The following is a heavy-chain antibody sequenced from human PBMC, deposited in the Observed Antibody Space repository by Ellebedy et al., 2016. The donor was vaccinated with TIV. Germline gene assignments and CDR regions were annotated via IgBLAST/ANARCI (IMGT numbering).Heavy chain of an antibody. J-gene: IGHJ4*02. CDR1: GFTFSSYG. Sequence: PGGSLRLSCAASGFTFSSYGMHWVRQAPGKGLEWVAVIWYDGSNKYYADSVKGRFTISRDNSKNTLYLQMNSLRAEDTAVYYCARAHSANMVRGVIIFVPFDYWGQGTLVTVSS. CDR3: ARAHSANMVRGVIIFVPFDY. V-gene: IGHV3-33*01. CDR2: IWYDGSNK. D-gene: IGHD3-10*01.